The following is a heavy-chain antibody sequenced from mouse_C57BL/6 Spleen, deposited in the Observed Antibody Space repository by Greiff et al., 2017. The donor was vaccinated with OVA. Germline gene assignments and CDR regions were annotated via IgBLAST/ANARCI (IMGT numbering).Heavy chain of an antibody. CDR3: ARGGDGYFYY. D-gene: IGHD2-3*01. J-gene: IGHJ2*01. Sequence: VQLQQPGAELVMPGASVKLSCKASGYTFTSYWMHWVKQRPGQGLEWIGEIDPSDSYTNYNQKFKGKSTLTVDKSSSTAYMQLSSLTSEDSAVYYCARGGDGYFYYWGQGTTLTVSS. CDR1: GYTFTSYW. CDR2: IDPSDSYT. V-gene: IGHV1-69*01.